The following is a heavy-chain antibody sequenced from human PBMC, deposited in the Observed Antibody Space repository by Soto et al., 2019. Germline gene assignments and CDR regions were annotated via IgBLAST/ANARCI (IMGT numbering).Heavy chain of an antibody. Sequence: PSETLSLTCTVSGGSISSSSYYWGWIRQPPGKGLEWIGSIYYSGSTYYNPSLKSRVTISVDTSKNQFSLKLSFVTAADTAVYYCARTYYDFWSGYQFDYWGQGTLVTVSS. D-gene: IGHD3-3*01. CDR3: ARTYYDFWSGYQFDY. CDR1: GGSISSSSYY. V-gene: IGHV4-39*01. J-gene: IGHJ4*02. CDR2: IYYSGST.